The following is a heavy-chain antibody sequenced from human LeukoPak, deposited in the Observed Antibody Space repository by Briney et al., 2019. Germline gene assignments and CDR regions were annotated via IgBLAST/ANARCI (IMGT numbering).Heavy chain of an antibody. CDR1: GFTFSSYA. CDR3: ARDRVEAFYFDY. CDR2: ISYDGSNK. D-gene: IGHD1-26*01. V-gene: IGHV3-30-3*01. J-gene: IGHJ4*02. Sequence: PGGSLRLSCAASGFTFSSYAMHWVRQAPGKGPEWVAVISYDGSNKYYADSVKGRFTISRDNSKNTLYLQMNSLRAEDTAVYYCARDRVEAFYFDYWGQGTLVTVSS.